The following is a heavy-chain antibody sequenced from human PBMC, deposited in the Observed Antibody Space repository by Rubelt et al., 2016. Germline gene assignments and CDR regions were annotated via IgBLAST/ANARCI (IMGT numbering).Heavy chain of an antibody. CDR1: GYTFAGHY. V-gene: IGHV1-2*02. D-gene: IGHD3-16*02. Sequence: GQLVQSGAEVKKPGASVKVSCKASGYTFAGHYMHWVRQAPGQGLEWMGWINPNSGGTNYAQKIQGRVTMTRETSIKTANMELKRLRSDDTAVYYCTPITVTRGSYQFWGQGTLVTVSS. CDR3: TPITVTRGSYQF. CDR2: INPNSGGT. J-gene: IGHJ4*02.